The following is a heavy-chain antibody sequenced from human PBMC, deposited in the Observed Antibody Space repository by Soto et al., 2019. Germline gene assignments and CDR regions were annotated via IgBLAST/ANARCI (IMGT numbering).Heavy chain of an antibody. J-gene: IGHJ6*02. CDR2: ISYDGSNK. CDR3: AKDRRGLYSYGMDV. Sequence: GSLRLSCAASGFTFSSYGMHWVRQAPGKGLEWVAVISYDGSNKYYADSVKGRFTISRDNSKNTLYLQMNSLRAEDTAVYYCAKDRRGLYSYGMDVWGQGTTVTVSS. CDR1: GFTFSSYG. D-gene: IGHD3-16*01. V-gene: IGHV3-30*18.